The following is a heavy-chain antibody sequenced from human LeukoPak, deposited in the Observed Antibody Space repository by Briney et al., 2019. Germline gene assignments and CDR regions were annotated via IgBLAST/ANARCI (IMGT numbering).Heavy chain of an antibody. D-gene: IGHD6-19*01. CDR1: GFTCSSYA. V-gene: IGHV3-30-3*01. Sequence: PGRSLRLSCAASGFTCSSYAMHWVRQAPGKGLEWVAVISYDGNNKYYADSVKGRFTISRDNSKNTLSLQMNSLRAEDTAVYYCARAIFIAVPGCGDNSFDPWGQGTLVTVSS. J-gene: IGHJ5*02. CDR3: ARAIFIAVPGCGDNSFDP. CDR2: ISYDGNNK.